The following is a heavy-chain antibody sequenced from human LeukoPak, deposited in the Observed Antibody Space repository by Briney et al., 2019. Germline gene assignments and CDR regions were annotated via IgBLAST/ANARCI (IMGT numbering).Heavy chain of an antibody. V-gene: IGHV1-69-2*01. D-gene: IGHD3-22*01. J-gene: IGHJ3*02. CDR2: VDLEDGET. CDR3: ATDPFDSSGHDAFDI. CDR1: GYTFTDYY. Sequence: GASVKISCKVSGYTFTDYYMHWVQQAPGKGLEWMGLVDLEDGETIYAEKFQGRVTTTADTSTDTAYMELSSLRSEDTAVYYCATDPFDSSGHDAFDIWGQGTMVTVSS.